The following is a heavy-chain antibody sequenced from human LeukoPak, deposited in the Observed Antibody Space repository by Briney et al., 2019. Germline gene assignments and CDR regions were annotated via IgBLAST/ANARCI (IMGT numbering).Heavy chain of an antibody. CDR2: MNPNSGNT. V-gene: IGHV1-8*01. CDR3: ARSFGVVLSPRSNWFDP. D-gene: IGHD3-3*01. J-gene: IGHJ5*02. CDR1: GYTFTSYD. Sequence: ASVKVSCKASGYTFTSYDINWVRQATGQGLEWMGWMNPNSGNTGYAQKFQGRVTMTRNTSISTAYMELSSLRSEDTAVYYCARSFGVVLSPRSNWFDPWGQGTLVTVSS.